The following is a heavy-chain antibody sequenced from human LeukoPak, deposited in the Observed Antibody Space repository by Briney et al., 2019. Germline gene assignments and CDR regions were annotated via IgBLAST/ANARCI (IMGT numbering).Heavy chain of an antibody. Sequence: GGSLRLSCAASGFSLSIYDMVWVRQAPGKGLEWVSAISGSGGSTYYADSVKGRFTISRDNSKNTLYLQMNSLRAEDTAVYYCAKVVTVRGAFDIWGQGTMVTVSS. CDR1: GFSLSIYD. J-gene: IGHJ3*02. CDR2: ISGSGGST. V-gene: IGHV3-23*01. D-gene: IGHD2-21*02. CDR3: AKVVTVRGAFDI.